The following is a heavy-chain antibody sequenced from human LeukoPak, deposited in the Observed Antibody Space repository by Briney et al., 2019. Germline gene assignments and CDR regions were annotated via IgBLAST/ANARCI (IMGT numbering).Heavy chain of an antibody. CDR3: ARTTKWFGELLSYYYYMDV. CDR2: INHSGST. D-gene: IGHD3-10*01. CDR1: GGSFSGYY. V-gene: IGHV4-34*01. Sequence: SETLSLTCAVYGGSFSGYYWSWIRQPPGKGLEWIGEINHSGSTNYNPSLKSRVTISVDTSKNQFSLKLSSVTAADTAVYYCARTTKWFGELLSYYYYMDVWGKGTTVTVSS. J-gene: IGHJ6*03.